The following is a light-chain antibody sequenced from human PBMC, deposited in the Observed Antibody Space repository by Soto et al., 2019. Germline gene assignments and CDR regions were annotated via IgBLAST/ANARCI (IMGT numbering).Light chain of an antibody. CDR2: DDN. CDR3: GSCDSSRGSYV. J-gene: IGLJ1*01. V-gene: IGLV1-51*01. Sequence: QSLLTQPPSLSAVIGQKVCICRSGRSSNIGGNSVSWYQQLPGTAPKLLISDDNKPPSGIPDRFSGSKSGTSATLGITGFQTGDEADYYCGSCDSSRGSYV. CDR1: SSNIGGNS.